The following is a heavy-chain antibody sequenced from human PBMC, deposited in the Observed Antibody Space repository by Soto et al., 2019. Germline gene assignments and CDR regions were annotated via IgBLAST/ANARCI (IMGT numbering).Heavy chain of an antibody. CDR1: GYTFTTYY. V-gene: IGHV1-46*01. D-gene: IGHD6-19*01. J-gene: IGHJ4*02. CDR2: VNPSSGVT. Sequence: QVQLVQSGAEVKKPGASVKVSCKPFGYTFTTYYIHWVRQAPGQGLGWMGIVNPSSGVTSYTQKFSGRVTMTTATSTGTVYMEVSSLRSEDTAVYYCARYMREGLSGWHGVDYWGQGTLVTVSS. CDR3: ARYMREGLSGWHGVDY.